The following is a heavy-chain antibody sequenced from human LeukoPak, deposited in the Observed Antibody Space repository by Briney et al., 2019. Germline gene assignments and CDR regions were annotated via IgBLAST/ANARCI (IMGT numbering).Heavy chain of an antibody. D-gene: IGHD3-22*01. CDR3: AKEYDSSGYYYYFDY. J-gene: IGHJ4*02. CDR1: GFTFSSYG. CDR2: ISYDGSNK. Sequence: PGRSLRLSCAASGFTFSSYGMHWVRQAPGKGLEWVAVISYDGSNKYYADSVKGRFTISRDNSKNTLYLQMNSLRAEDTAVYYCAKEYDSSGYYYYFDYWGQGTLVTVSS. V-gene: IGHV3-30*18.